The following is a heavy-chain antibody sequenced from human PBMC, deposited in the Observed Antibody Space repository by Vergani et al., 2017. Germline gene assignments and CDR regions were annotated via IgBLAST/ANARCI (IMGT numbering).Heavy chain of an antibody. J-gene: IGHJ6*03. V-gene: IGHV3-23*01. D-gene: IGHD3-3*01. Sequence: EVQLLESGGGLVQPGGSLRLSCAASGFTFSSYAMSWGRQAPGKGLEWVSAISGSVGSTYYADSVKGRFTISRDNSKNTLYLQMNSLRAEDTAVYYCAKAFDDFWSGYYTGNYMDVWGKGTTVTVSS. CDR2: ISGSVGST. CDR1: GFTFSSYA. CDR3: AKAFDDFWSGYYTGNYMDV.